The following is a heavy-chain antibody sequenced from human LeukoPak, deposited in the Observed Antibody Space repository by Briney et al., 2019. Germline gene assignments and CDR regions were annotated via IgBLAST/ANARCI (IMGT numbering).Heavy chain of an antibody. V-gene: IGHV1-69*13. D-gene: IGHD3-22*01. CDR1: GGTFSSYA. J-gene: IGHJ3*02. CDR3: ARPYYYDSSGYHSDAFDI. CDR2: IIPIFGTA. Sequence: AASVKVSCTASGGTFSSYAISWVRQAPGQGLEWMGGIIPIFGTANYAQKFQGRVTITADESTSTAYMELSSLRSEDTAVYYCARPYYYDSSGYHSDAFDIWGQGTMVTVSS.